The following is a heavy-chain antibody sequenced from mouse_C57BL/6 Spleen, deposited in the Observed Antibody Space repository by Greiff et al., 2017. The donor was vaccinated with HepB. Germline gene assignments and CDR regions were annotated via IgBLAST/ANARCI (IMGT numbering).Heavy chain of an antibody. CDR3: ARDAGTRYYYAMDY. V-gene: IGHV5-4*01. D-gene: IGHD4-1*01. Sequence: EVQGVESGGGLVKPGGSLKLSCAASGFTFSSYAMSWVRQTPEKRLEWVATISDGGSYTYYPDNVKGRFTISRDNAKNNLYLQMSHLKSEDTAMYYCARDAGTRYYYAMDYWGQGTSVTVSS. CDR1: GFTFSSYA. CDR2: ISDGGSYT. J-gene: IGHJ4*01.